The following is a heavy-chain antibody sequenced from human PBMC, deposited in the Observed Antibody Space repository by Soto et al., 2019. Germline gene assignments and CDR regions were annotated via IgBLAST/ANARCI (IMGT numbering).Heavy chain of an antibody. CDR2: ISSSSSYI. D-gene: IGHD6-13*01. CDR3: ARGAAAGPNNWFDP. CDR1: GFTFSSYS. J-gene: IGHJ5*02. Sequence: GGSLRLSCAASGFTFSSYSMNWVRQAPGKGLEWVSSISSSSSYIYYADSVKGRFTISRDNAKNSLYLQMNSLRAEDTAVYYCARGAAAGPNNWFDPWGQGTLVTVSS. V-gene: IGHV3-21*01.